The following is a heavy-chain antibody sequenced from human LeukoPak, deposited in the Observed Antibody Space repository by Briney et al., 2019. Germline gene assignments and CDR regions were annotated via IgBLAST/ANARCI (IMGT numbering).Heavy chain of an antibody. J-gene: IGHJ4*02. CDR2: IKQDGSEK. Sequence: GGSLRLSCAASGFTFSSYWMSWVRQAPGKGLEWVANIKQDGSEKYYVDSAKGRFTISRDNAKNSLYLQMNSLRAEDTAVYYCAGGRRYDSFDYWGQGTLVTVSS. V-gene: IGHV3-7*03. D-gene: IGHD3-22*01. CDR1: GFTFSSYW. CDR3: AGGRRYDSFDY.